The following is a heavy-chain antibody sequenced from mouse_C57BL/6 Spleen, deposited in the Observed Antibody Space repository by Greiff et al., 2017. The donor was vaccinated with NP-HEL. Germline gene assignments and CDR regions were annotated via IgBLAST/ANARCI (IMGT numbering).Heavy chain of an antibody. CDR3: ALYYGSSLSYWDFDV. D-gene: IGHD1-1*01. J-gene: IGHJ1*03. CDR1: GFSLTSYG. Sequence: QVQLQQSGPGLVQPSQSLSITCTVSGFSLTSYGVHWVRQSPGKGLEWLGVIWSGGSTDYNAAFISRLSISKDNSKSQVFFKMNSLQADDTAIYYCALYYGSSLSYWDFDVWGTGTTVTVSS. V-gene: IGHV2-2*01. CDR2: IWSGGST.